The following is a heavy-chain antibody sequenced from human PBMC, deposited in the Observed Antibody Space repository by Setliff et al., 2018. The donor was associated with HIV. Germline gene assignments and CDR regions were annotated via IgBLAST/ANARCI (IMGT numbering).Heavy chain of an antibody. CDR3: ARAAGGSGSYNRHYYYYYYMDV. V-gene: IGHV4-4*07. Sequence: SETLSLTCTVSGDSISGNYWTWIRQPAGKGLEWIGRIYTSGNTNYNPSLKSRVTMSVDTSKNQFSLNLSSVAAADTAVYYCARAAGGSGSYNRHYYYYYYMDVWGRGTTVTVSS. CDR1: GDSISGNY. J-gene: IGHJ6*03. D-gene: IGHD3-10*01. CDR2: IYTSGNT.